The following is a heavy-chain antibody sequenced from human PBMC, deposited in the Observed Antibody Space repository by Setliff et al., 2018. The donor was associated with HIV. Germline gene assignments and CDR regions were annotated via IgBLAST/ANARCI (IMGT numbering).Heavy chain of an antibody. CDR3: AKYSSSWSYYSYYMNV. Sequence: GGSLRLSCAASGLTFTACGMHWVRQAPGKGLEWVASIRSDGTNPSYADSVTGRFTISRDDSKNTVYLQMNSLRAEDTAVYYCAKYSSSWSYYSYYMNVWGKGTTVTVSS. D-gene: IGHD6-6*01. V-gene: IGHV3-30*02. CDR2: IRSDGTNP. CDR1: GLTFTACG. J-gene: IGHJ6*03.